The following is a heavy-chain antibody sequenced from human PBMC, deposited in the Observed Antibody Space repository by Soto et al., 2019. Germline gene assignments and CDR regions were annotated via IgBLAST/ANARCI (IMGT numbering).Heavy chain of an antibody. D-gene: IGHD2-15*01. V-gene: IGHV4-59*01. CDR3: AREFRYCRGGSCSLTVYYFDY. CDR2: IYYSGST. J-gene: IGHJ4*02. Sequence: QVQLQESGPGLVKPSETLSLTCTVSGGSISSYYWSWIRQPPGKGLEWIGYIYYSGSTNYNPSLKRRVTISVEKSKTQFALKLSSVNAEDTAVYYCAREFRYCRGGSCSLTVYYFDYWGQGTLVTVSS. CDR1: GGSISSYY.